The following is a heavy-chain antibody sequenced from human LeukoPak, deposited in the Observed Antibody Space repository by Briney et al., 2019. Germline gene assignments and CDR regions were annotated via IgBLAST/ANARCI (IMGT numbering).Heavy chain of an antibody. J-gene: IGHJ5*02. CDR3: ARYVVVAAAFDP. V-gene: IGHV4-30-2*01. Sequence: SETLSPTCAVSGGSISSGGYSWSWIRQPPGKGLEWIGYIYHSGSTYYNPSLKSRVTISVDRSKNQFSLKLSSVTAADTAVYYCARYVVVAAAFDPWGQGTLVTVSS. CDR2: IYHSGST. D-gene: IGHD2-15*01. CDR1: GGSISSGGYS.